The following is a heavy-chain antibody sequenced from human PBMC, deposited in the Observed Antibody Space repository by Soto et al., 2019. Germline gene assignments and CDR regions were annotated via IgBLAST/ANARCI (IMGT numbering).Heavy chain of an antibody. CDR2: IHGGGNGP. J-gene: IGHJ4*02. D-gene: IGHD2-2*03. V-gene: IGHV3-23*01. Sequence: EVQVLESGGGLVQPGGSLRLSCAATGFTFSDFAMSWVRQAPGKGLEWVSRIHGGGNGPHYADSVKGRVTISRDNSKNTLYLQMNSLRAEDTAVYYCAKMEGMDPWAYSFDYWGQGTLVTVSS. CDR3: AKMEGMDPWAYSFDY. CDR1: GFTFSDFA.